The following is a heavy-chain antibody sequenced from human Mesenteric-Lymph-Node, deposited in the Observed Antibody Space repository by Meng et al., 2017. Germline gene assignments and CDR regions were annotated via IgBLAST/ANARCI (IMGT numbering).Heavy chain of an antibody. CDR3: ARDFGGGRTWQFDY. Sequence: GESLKISCAASGFTFSSYAMSWVRQAPGKGLEWVSAISGSGGSTYYADSVKGRFTISRDNSKNTLYLQMNSLRAEDTAVYYCARDFGGGRTWQFDYWGQGILVTVSS. CDR1: GFTFSSYA. V-gene: IGHV3-23*01. CDR2: ISGSGGST. J-gene: IGHJ4*02. D-gene: IGHD3-10*01.